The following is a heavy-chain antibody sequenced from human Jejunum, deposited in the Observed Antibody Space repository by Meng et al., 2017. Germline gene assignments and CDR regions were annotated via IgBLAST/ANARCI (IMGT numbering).Heavy chain of an antibody. V-gene: IGHV4-4*02. D-gene: IGHD2-8*01. CDR3: ARAYCTDVSCHDFFDS. CDR1: GASISRTNW. CDR2: IDPSEST. Sequence: QVKRQQSGLGLVKPSGTLSLTCAVSGASISRTNWWSWVRQPPGKGLEWIGKIDPSESTHYNPSLKGRVTISADRSKNQFSLRLTSVTAADTAIYYCARAYCTDVSCHDFFDSWGQGTLVTVSS. J-gene: IGHJ4*02.